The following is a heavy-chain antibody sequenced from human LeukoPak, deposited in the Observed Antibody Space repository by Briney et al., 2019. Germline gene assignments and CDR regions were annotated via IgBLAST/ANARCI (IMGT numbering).Heavy chain of an antibody. CDR2: ITGGGDNI. CDR1: GFTFSSFP. D-gene: IGHD5-12*01. CDR3: AKENPVGYTNYFDY. Sequence: GGSLRLSCAASGFTFSSFPMSWVRQAPGKGLEWVSAITGGGDNIYYADSVRGRFTISRDNSKNTLYLQMNTLRVEDRAVYYCAKENPVGYTNYFDYWGQGTLVTVSS. J-gene: IGHJ4*02. V-gene: IGHV3-23*01.